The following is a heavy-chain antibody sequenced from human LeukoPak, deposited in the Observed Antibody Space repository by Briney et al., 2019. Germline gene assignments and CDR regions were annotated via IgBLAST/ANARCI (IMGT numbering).Heavy chain of an antibody. V-gene: IGHV3-30-3*01. Sequence: PGGSLRLSCAASGFTFSSYAMHWVRQAPGKGLEWVAVISYDGSNKYYADSVKGRFTISRDNSKNTLYLQMNSLRAEDTAVYYCARDSTAVAGIYYYGMDVWGQGTTVTVSS. D-gene: IGHD6-19*01. CDR1: GFTFSSYA. J-gene: IGHJ6*02. CDR2: ISYDGSNK. CDR3: ARDSTAVAGIYYYGMDV.